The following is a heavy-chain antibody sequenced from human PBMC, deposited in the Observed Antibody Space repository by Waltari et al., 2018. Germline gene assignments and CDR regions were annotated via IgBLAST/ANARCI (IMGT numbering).Heavy chain of an antibody. J-gene: IGHJ4*02. D-gene: IGHD3-10*01. Sequence: QVQLVQSGAEVKKPGASVKVSCKASGYTFTSYALHWLRQAPGQRLEWMGWINAGNGNTKYSQKFQGRVTITRDTSASTAYMELSSLRSEDTAVYYCARALMTMVVTPAYWGQGTLVTVSS. CDR2: INAGNGNT. CDR3: ARALMTMVVTPAY. CDR1: GYTFTSYA. V-gene: IGHV1-3*01.